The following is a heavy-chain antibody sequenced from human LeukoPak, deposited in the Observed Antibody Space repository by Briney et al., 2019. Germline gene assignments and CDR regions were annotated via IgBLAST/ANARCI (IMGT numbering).Heavy chain of an antibody. CDR3: ARQDFFDSSDCLGVKY. CDR2: IYYSGST. V-gene: IGHV4-39*01. D-gene: IGHD3-22*01. Sequence: PSETLSLTCTVSGGSISSSSYYWGWIRQPPGKGLEWIGSIYYSGSTYYNPSLKSRVTISVDTSKNQFSLRLRSVTAADMAVYYCARQDFFDSSDCLGVKYWGQGALVTVSS. J-gene: IGHJ4*02. CDR1: GGSISSSSYY.